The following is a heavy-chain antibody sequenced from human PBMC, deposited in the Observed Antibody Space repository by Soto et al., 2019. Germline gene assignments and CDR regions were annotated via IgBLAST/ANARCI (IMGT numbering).Heavy chain of an antibody. CDR1: GGSISSYY. V-gene: IGHV4-4*07. D-gene: IGHD5-12*01. Sequence: SETLSLTCTVSGGSISSYYWSWIRQPAGKGLEWIGRIYTSGSTNYNPSLKSRVTMSVDTSKNQFSLKLSSVTAADTAVYYCAGSPVATIYGGYFDYWGQGTLVTVSS. CDR3: AGSPVATIYGGYFDY. J-gene: IGHJ4*02. CDR2: IYTSGST.